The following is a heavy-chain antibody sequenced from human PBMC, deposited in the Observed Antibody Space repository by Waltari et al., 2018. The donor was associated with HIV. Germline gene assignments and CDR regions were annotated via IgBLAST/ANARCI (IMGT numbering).Heavy chain of an antibody. CDR2: INPNSGGT. Sequence: QVQLVQSGAGVKKPGASVTVSCKASGYTFTGYYMHWVRQAPGQGLEWMGWINPNSGGTNYAQKFQGRVTMTRDTSISTAYMELSRLRSDDTAVYYCAREEGRAAAGTDYWGQGTLVTVSS. V-gene: IGHV1-2*02. D-gene: IGHD6-13*01. J-gene: IGHJ4*02. CDR1: GYTFTGYY. CDR3: AREEGRAAAGTDY.